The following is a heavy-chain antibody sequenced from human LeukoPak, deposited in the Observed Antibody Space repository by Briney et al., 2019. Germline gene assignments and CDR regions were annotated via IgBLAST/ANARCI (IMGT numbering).Heavy chain of an antibody. CDR2: IYTSGST. J-gene: IGHJ3*02. CDR1: GGSISSGSYY. Sequence: SETLSLTCTVSGGSISSGSYYWSWIRQPAGKGLEWIGRIYTSGSTNYNPSLKSRVTISVDTSKNQFSLKLSSVTAADTAVYYCARGYYDSSGVDAFDIWGQGTMVTVSS. V-gene: IGHV4-61*02. CDR3: ARGYYDSSGVDAFDI. D-gene: IGHD3-22*01.